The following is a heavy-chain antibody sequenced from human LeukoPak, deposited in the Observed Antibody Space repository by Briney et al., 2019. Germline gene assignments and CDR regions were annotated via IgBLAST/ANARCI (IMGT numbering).Heavy chain of an antibody. CDR3: ARDPRYCSSTSCPPGGY. CDR1: GFTFSSYS. CDR2: ISSSSSYI. J-gene: IGHJ4*02. V-gene: IGHV3-21*01. D-gene: IGHD2-2*01. Sequence: PGGSLRLSCAASGFTFSSYSMDWVRQAPGKGLEWVSSISSSSSYIYYADSVKGRFTISRDNAKNSLYLQMNSLRAEDTAVYYCARDPRYCSSTSCPPGGYWGQGTLVIVSS.